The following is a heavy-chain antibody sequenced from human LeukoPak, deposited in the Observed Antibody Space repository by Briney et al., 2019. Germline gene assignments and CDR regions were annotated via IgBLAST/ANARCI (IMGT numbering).Heavy chain of an antibody. V-gene: IGHV2-5*02. Sequence: SGPTLVKPTQTLTLTCTFSGFSLRTRGVGVGWIRQPPGKALEWLALIYWDDDRRYSPSLRSRLTITKDTSKNQVVLTMTNMDPVDTATYYCAHRVSYCSGGSCYWSFDLWGRGTLVTVPS. CDR2: IYWDDDR. J-gene: IGHJ2*01. D-gene: IGHD2-15*01. CDR1: GFSLRTRGVG. CDR3: AHRVSYCSGGSCYWSFDL.